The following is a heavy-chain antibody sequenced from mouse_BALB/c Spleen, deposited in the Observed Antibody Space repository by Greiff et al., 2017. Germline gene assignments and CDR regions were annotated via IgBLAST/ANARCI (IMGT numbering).Heavy chain of an antibody. D-gene: IGHD3-1*01. V-gene: IGHV5-17*02. CDR2: ISSGSSTI. CDR3: ARGLRDYYAMDY. Sequence: EVKLVESGGGLVQPRGSRKLSCAASGFTFSSFGMHWVRQAPEKGLEWVAYISSGSSTIYYADTVKGRFTISRDNPKNTLFLQMTSLRSEDTAMYYCARGLRDYYAMDYWGQGTSVTVSS. CDR1: GFTFSSFG. J-gene: IGHJ4*01.